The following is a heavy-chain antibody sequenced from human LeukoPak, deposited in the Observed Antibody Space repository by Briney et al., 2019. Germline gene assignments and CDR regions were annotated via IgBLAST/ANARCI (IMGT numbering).Heavy chain of an antibody. Sequence: VGSLRLSCAASGFTFSSYGMHWVRQAPGKGLEWVAVIWYDGSNKYYADSVKGRFTISRDNSKNTLYLQMNSLRAEDTAVYYCARVDSGSYFFGYWGQGTLVTVSS. CDR3: ARVDSGSYFFGY. J-gene: IGHJ4*02. D-gene: IGHD1-26*01. V-gene: IGHV3-33*01. CDR1: GFTFSSYG. CDR2: IWYDGSNK.